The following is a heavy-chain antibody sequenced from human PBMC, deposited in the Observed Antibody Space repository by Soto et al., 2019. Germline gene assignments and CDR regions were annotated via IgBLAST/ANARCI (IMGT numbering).Heavy chain of an antibody. CDR1: GLTFRNYG. CDR3: ARDYSRYYGMDV. J-gene: IGHJ6*02. D-gene: IGHD2-15*01. CDR2: IGYDGTNK. Sequence: QVQLVESGGGVFQPGGSLRLSCAASGLTFRNYGRHWVRQAPGKGLGSVAVIGYDGTNKYYADSVKGRFTISRDNSKNTMYLQVNSLRAEDTAVYYCARDYSRYYGMDVWGQGTTVTVSS. V-gene: IGHV3-33*01.